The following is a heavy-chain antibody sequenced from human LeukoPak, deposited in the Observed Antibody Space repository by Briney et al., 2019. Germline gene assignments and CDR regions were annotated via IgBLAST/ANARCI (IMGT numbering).Heavy chain of an antibody. CDR1: GGTFSSYA. D-gene: IGHD2-15*01. CDR2: IIPIFGTA. J-gene: IGHJ4*02. V-gene: IGHV1-69*13. CDR3: ARALAGYCSGGSCYGYYFDY. Sequence: SVKVSCRASGGTFSSYAISWVRQAPGQGLEWMGGIIPIFGTANYAQKFQGRVTITADESTSTAYMELSSLRSEDTAVYYCARALAGYCSGGSCYGYYFDYWGQGTLVTVSS.